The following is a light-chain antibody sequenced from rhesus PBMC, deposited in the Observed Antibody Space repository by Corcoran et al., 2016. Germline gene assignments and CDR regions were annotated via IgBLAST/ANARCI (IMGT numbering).Light chain of an antibody. CDR1: SSDIGGYNY. Sequence: QAALTQPRSVSGSPGQSVTISCTGSSSDIGGYNYVSWYQQHPGTAPKLMIYEVSKRPSGVSDRFSGSKSVNTASLTISGLQAEDEADYYCSSYAGSNTFVFGSGTKLTVL. J-gene: IGLJ6*01. CDR2: EVS. V-gene: IGLV2-32*02. CDR3: SSYAGSNTFV.